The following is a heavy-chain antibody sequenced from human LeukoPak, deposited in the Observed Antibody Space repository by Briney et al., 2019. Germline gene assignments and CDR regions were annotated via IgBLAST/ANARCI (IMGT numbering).Heavy chain of an antibody. CDR2: IYYSGST. Sequence: SETLSLTCTVSGGSLSGYFWTWVRQPPGKGLEWIGHIYYSGSTNYSPSLKSRVTISADTSKAQFSLKLSSVTAADTAVYYCARHEAEDRTFRYWGQGTLVTVSS. CDR3: ARHEAEDRTFRY. J-gene: IGHJ4*02. V-gene: IGHV4-59*08. CDR1: GGSLSGYF.